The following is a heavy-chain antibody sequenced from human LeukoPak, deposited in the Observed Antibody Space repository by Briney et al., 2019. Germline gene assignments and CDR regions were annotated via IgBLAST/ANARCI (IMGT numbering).Heavy chain of an antibody. CDR2: ISGSGGST. J-gene: IGHJ4*02. Sequence: TGGSLRLSCAASGFTFSSYAMSWVRQAPGKGLEWVSAISGSGGSTYYADSVKGRFTISRDNSKNTLYLQMNSLRAEDTAVYYCAKLIRVTVAGGYFDYWGQGTLVTVSS. CDR1: GFTFSSYA. D-gene: IGHD6-19*01. CDR3: AKLIRVTVAGGYFDY. V-gene: IGHV3-23*01.